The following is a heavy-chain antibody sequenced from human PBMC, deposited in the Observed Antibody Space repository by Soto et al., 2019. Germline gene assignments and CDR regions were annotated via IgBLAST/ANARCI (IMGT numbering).Heavy chain of an antibody. V-gene: IGHV4-34*01. CDR1: GGSFSGYY. CDR3: ARGKSDQPIPPVTSSGGATPFFDY. J-gene: IGHJ4*02. Sequence: SETLSLTCAVYGGSFSGYYWSWIRQPPGKGLEWIGEINHSGSTNYNPSLKSRVTISVDTSKNQFSLKLSSVTAADTAVYYCARGKSDQPIPPVTSSGGATPFFDYWGQGTLVTVSS. D-gene: IGHD1-26*01. CDR2: INHSGST.